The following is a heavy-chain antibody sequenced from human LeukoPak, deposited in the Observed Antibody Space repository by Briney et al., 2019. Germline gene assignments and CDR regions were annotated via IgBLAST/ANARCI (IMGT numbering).Heavy chain of an antibody. CDR1: GFTFSSYA. CDR2: ISGSGGST. CDR3: AKGQGELLRAPPDY. D-gene: IGHD1-26*01. J-gene: IGHJ4*02. Sequence: QPGGSLRLSCAASGFTFSSYAMSWVRQAPGKGLEWVSAISGSGGSTYYADSVKGRFTISRDNSKNTLYLQMNSLRAEDTAVYYCAKGQGELLRAPPDYWGQGTLVTVSS. V-gene: IGHV3-23*01.